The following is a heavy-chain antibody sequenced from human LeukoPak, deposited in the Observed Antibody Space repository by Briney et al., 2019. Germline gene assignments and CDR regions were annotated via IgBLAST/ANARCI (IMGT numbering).Heavy chain of an antibody. CDR1: GGSFSGYY. V-gene: IGHV4-34*01. J-gene: IGHJ4*02. CDR2: INHSGST. D-gene: IGHD3-3*01. CDR3: ARNAGGITTF. Sequence: SETLSLTCAVYGGSFSGYYWSWIRQPPGKGLEWIGEINHSGSTNYNPSLKSRVTISVDTSKNQFSLKLSSVTAADTAVYYCARNAGGITTFWGQGTLVTVSS.